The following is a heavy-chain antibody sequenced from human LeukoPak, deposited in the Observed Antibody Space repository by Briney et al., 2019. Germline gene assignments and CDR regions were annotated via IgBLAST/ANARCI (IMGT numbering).Heavy chain of an antibody. D-gene: IGHD1-26*01. CDR1: GGSISSNDW. CDR3: ARDSVGATDYFDY. J-gene: IGHJ4*02. CDR2: IYYSGST. Sequence: PSETLSLTCGVSGGSISSNDWWSWVRQPPGKGLEWIGYIYYSGSTNYNPSLKSRVTISVDTSKNQFSLKLSSVTAADTAVYYCARDSVGATDYFDYWGQGTLVTVSS. V-gene: IGHV4-4*02.